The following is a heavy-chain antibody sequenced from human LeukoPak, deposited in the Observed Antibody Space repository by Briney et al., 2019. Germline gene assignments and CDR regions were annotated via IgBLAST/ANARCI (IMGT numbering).Heavy chain of an antibody. V-gene: IGHV3-7*01. CDR2: IRYDGSDK. J-gene: IGHJ4*02. CDR3: ATDGSYFDY. Sequence: PGGSLRLSCAASGFTFSSYGMHWVRQAPGKGLEWVANIRYDGSDKYYVDSVKGRFTISRDNAKNSLFLQMNSLRVEDTAVYYCATDGSYFDYWGQGTPVTVSS. D-gene: IGHD3-10*01. CDR1: GFTFSSYG.